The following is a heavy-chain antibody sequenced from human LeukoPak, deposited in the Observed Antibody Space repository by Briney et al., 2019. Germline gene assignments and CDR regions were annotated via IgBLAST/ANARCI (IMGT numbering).Heavy chain of an antibody. J-gene: IGHJ4*02. CDR2: ISAYNGNT. D-gene: IGHD6-13*01. CDR3: ARDHGEASAGVFAPFDY. CDR1: GYTFPSYG. Sequence: ASVKVSCKTSGYTFPSYGISWGRQAPGQGLEWMGWISAYNGNTNYAQNLQGRVTMTTDTSTGTAYMELRSLRSDDTAVYYCARDHGEASAGVFAPFDYWGQGTLVTVSS. V-gene: IGHV1-18*01.